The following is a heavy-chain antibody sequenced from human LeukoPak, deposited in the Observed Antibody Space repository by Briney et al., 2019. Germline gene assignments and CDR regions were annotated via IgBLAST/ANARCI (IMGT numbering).Heavy chain of an antibody. CDR2: IYYSGST. D-gene: IGHD2-15*01. CDR3: AGGGVVAATPDAFDI. CDR1: GGSISSYY. V-gene: IGHV4-59*01. J-gene: IGHJ3*02. Sequence: SETLSLTCTVSGGSISSYYWSWIRQPPGKGLEWIGYIYYSGSTNYNPSLKSRVTISVDTSKNQFSLKLSSVTAADTAVYYCAGGGVVAATPDAFDIWGQGTMVTVSS.